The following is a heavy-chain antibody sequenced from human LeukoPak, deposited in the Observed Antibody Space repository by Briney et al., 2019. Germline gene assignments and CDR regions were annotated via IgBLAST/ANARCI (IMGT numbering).Heavy chain of an antibody. CDR2: IHRDDKT. J-gene: IGHJ4*02. D-gene: IGHD2-2*01. CDR1: GFTVSSSF. Sequence: GGSLRLSCAASGFTVSSSFIYWVRRAPGKGLEWVSFIHRDDKTYYADSVKGRFTMSRDSSKNTLYLQMNSLGADDTAVYYCAREVISTLSYFDYWGQGILVTVSS. CDR3: AREVISTLSYFDY. V-gene: IGHV3-53*01.